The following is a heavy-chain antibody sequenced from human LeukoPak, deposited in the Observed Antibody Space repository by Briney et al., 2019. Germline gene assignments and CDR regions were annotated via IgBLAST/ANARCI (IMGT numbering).Heavy chain of an antibody. Sequence: GGSLRLSCAASGFTFSSYGMHWVRQAPGKGLEWVAVIWYDGSNKYYADSVKGRFTISRDNSKNTLYLQMTSLRAEDAAVYYCAKDRNSVGSSYNYWGQGTLVTVSS. J-gene: IGHJ4*02. CDR2: IWYDGSNK. CDR1: GFTFSSYG. CDR3: AKDRNSVGSSYNY. D-gene: IGHD6-6*01. V-gene: IGHV3-33*06.